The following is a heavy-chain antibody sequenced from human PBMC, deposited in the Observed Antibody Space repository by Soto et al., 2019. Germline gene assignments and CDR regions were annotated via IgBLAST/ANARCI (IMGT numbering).Heavy chain of an antibody. J-gene: IGHJ5*02. D-gene: IGHD6-13*01. CDR2: IYTSGST. Sequence: SETLSLTCTVSGGSISSYYCSWIRQPAGKGLEWIGRIYTSGSTNYNPSLKSRVTMSVDTSKNQFSLKLSSVTAADTAVYYCARDSGGSSWMSWFDPWGQGTLVTVSS. CDR1: GGSISSYY. CDR3: ARDSGGSSWMSWFDP. V-gene: IGHV4-4*07.